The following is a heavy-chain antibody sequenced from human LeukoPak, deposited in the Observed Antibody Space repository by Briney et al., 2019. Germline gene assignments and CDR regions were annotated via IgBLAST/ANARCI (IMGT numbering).Heavy chain of an antibody. CDR1: GFTFSSYS. J-gene: IGHJ4*02. D-gene: IGHD6-19*01. CDR2: ISSSSSYI. V-gene: IGHV3-21*01. Sequence: GGSLRLSCAASGFTFSSYSMNWVRQAPGKGLEWVSSISSSSSYIYYADSVKGRYTISRGNAKNSLYLQMNSLRAEDTAVYYCARDRGHSGWYGYWGQGTLVTVSS. CDR3: ARDRGHSGWYGY.